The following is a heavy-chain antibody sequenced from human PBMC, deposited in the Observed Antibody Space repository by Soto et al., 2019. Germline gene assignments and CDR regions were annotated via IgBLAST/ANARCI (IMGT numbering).Heavy chain of an antibody. J-gene: IGHJ1*01. CDR1: GFTVSSNY. CDR2: IYSGGST. CDR3: ARARVERGYPDYFPH. Sequence: EVQLVESGGGLIQPGGSLRLSCAASGFTVSSNYMSWVRQAPGKGLEWVSVIYSGGSTYYTDAVKGRFTISSDNSKNTLYLQMNSPRAEDTYVDYCARARVERGYPDYFPHLGQGTRVTVSS. D-gene: IGHD3-22*01. V-gene: IGHV3-53*01.